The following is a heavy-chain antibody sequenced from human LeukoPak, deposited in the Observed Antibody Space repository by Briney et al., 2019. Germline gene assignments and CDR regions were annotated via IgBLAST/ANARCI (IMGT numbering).Heavy chain of an antibody. J-gene: IGHJ3*02. CDR3: ARRVGAPTHDDDFDI. CDR1: GFTFSSYS. CDR2: ISSSSSYI. Sequence: PGGSLRLSCAASGFTFSSYSMNWVRQAPGKGLEWVSSISSSSSYIYYADSVKGRFTISRDNAKNSLYLQMNSLRAEDTAEYYCARRVGAPTHDDDFDIWGQGTMVTVSS. D-gene: IGHD1-26*01. V-gene: IGHV3-21*01.